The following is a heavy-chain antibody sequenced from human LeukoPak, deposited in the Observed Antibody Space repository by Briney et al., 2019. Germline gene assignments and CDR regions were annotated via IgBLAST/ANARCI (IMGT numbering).Heavy chain of an antibody. CDR1: GFSFNSYW. Sequence: SGGSLRLSCAASGFSFNSYWMSWVRQAPGKGLEWVANIKQDGSEKFYVDSVKGRFTISRDNAKNSLYLQMNSLRAEDTAVYYCARALGPACPDYWGQGTLVTVSS. CDR3: ARALGPACPDY. J-gene: IGHJ4*02. V-gene: IGHV3-7*01. CDR2: IKQDGSEK. D-gene: IGHD3-10*01.